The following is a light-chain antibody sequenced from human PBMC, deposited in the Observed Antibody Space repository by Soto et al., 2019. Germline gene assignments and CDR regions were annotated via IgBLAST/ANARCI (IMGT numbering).Light chain of an antibody. CDR1: QSISNY. J-gene: IGKJ1*01. CDR3: QQSYSTPRT. V-gene: IGKV1-39*01. Sequence: DIQMTQSPSSLSASVGDRVTITCRASQSISNYLNWYQQKPGKAPKLLMYAASSLQSGVPPKLSGSGSGTDFTLTISSLQPEDFATYYCQQSYSTPRTFGQGTKVAIK. CDR2: AAS.